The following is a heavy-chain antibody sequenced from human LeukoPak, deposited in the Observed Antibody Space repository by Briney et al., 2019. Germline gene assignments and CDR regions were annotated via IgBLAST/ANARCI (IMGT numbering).Heavy chain of an antibody. CDR1: GYTFTVYN. CDR2: INPNRGGT. V-gene: IGHV1-2*06. J-gene: IGHJ6*03. D-gene: IGHD5-12*01. CDR3: ARGSGYDFSDYYYYMDV. Sequence: GASVKVSCKASGYTFTVYNMHWVRQAPGQGLEWMGRINPNRGGTNYAQKYHGRVTITRDTSISTANMELSRLRSDVTAVYYCARGSGYDFSDYYYYMDVWGKGTTVTVSS.